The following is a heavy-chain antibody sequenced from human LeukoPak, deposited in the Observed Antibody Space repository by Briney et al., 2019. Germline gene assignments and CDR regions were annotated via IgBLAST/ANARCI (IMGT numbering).Heavy chain of an antibody. Sequence: SETLSLTCTVSGGSISSYYWSWIRQPAGKGLQWIGRIYTSGSTNYNPSLKSRVTMSVDTSKNQFSLKLSSVTAADTAVYYCARDSSGYYQDPVVEWRQGTLVAVSS. V-gene: IGHV4-4*07. J-gene: IGHJ4*02. CDR3: ARDSSGYYQDPVVE. D-gene: IGHD3-22*01. CDR1: GGSISSYY. CDR2: IYTSGST.